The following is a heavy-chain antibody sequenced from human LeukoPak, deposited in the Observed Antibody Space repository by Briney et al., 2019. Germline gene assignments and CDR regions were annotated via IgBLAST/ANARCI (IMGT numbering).Heavy chain of an antibody. Sequence: TGGSLRLSCAASGFTFSSYGMHWVRQAPGKGLEWVAFIRYDGSNEYYADSVKGRFTISRDNSKNTLYLQMNSLRAEDTAVYYCAKGGTSSWHSFDYWGQGTLVTVSS. V-gene: IGHV3-30*02. CDR2: IRYDGSNE. J-gene: IGHJ4*02. CDR1: GFTFSSYG. D-gene: IGHD6-13*01. CDR3: AKGGTSSWHSFDY.